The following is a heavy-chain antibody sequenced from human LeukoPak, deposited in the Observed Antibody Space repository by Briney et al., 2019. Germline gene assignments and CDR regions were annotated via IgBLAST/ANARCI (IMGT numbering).Heavy chain of an antibody. Sequence: PSETLSLTCTVSGGSISIHYWSWIRQPPGKGLEWIGYIYYSGSTNYNPSLKSRVTISVDTSKNQFSLKLSSVTAADTAVYYCARERFTVNWFDPWGQGTLVTVSS. CDR3: ARERFTVNWFDP. CDR1: GGSISIHY. D-gene: IGHD3-10*01. V-gene: IGHV4-59*11. J-gene: IGHJ5*02. CDR2: IYYSGST.